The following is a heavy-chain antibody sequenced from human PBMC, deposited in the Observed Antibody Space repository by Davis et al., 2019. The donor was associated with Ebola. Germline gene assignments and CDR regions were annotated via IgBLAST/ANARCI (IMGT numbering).Heavy chain of an antibody. CDR2: ISAYNGNT. CDR3: ARVVYYYDNSGYMDY. J-gene: IGHJ4*02. D-gene: IGHD3-22*01. V-gene: IGHV1-18*01. Sequence: ASVKVSCKASGYSFKNYAISWVRQAPGQGLEWMGWISAYNGNTNYAQKVQGRVTMTTDTSTGTAYLDLRSLRSEDTAVYYCARVVYYYDNSGYMDYWGQGTLVTVSS. CDR1: GYSFKNYA.